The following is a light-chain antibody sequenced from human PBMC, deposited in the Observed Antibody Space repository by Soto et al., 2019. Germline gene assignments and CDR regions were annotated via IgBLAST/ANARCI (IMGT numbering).Light chain of an antibody. Sequence: QSALTQPASVSGSPGQSITISCTGTSSDVGSYDLVSWYQQRPGKAPKFIIYEVNKRPSGVSNRFSGSKSGNTASLTISGLQAEDEADYYCCSHAGSSTFWVFGGGTKLTVL. CDR1: SSDVGSYDL. CDR3: CSHAGSSTFWV. CDR2: EVN. V-gene: IGLV2-23*02. J-gene: IGLJ3*02.